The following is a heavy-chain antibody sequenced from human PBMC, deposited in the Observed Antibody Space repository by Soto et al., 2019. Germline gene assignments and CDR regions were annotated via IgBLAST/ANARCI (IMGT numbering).Heavy chain of an antibody. CDR2: ISYDGSNK. CDR1: GFTFSSYA. J-gene: IGHJ6*02. CDR3: ARDCCNKYSSSWYTGYYYYGMDV. Sequence: QVQLVESGGGVVQPGRSLRLSCAASGFTFSSYAMHWVRQAPGKGLEWVAVISYDGSNKYYADSVKGRFTISRDNSKNTLYLQMNRLRAEDTAVYYCARDCCNKYSSSWYTGYYYYGMDVWGQGTTVTVSS. V-gene: IGHV3-30-3*01. D-gene: IGHD6-13*01.